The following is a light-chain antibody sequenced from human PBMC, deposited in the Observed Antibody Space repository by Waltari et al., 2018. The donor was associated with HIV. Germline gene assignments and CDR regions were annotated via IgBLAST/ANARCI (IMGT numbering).Light chain of an antibody. CDR3: SSYTSSSALDVV. Sequence: QPALPQPASVSGSPGQSITIPCTGTSSDVGGYAYVSWLQQHPGKAPKLMIFDVSNRPSGVSNRFSGSKSGNTASLTISGLQAEDEADYYCSSYTSSSALDVVFGGGTKLTVL. V-gene: IGLV2-14*03. CDR2: DVS. CDR1: SSDVGGYAY. J-gene: IGLJ2*01.